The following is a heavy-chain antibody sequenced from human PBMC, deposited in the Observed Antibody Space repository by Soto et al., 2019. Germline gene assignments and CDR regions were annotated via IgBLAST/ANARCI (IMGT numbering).Heavy chain of an antibody. Sequence: LRLSCAASGFTFSSYGMHLVRQAPFKGLEWVAVIWYDGSNKYYADSVKGRFTISRDNSKNTLYLQMNSLRAEDTAVYYCARDPLRGSSSWYVNWFDPWGQGTLVTVSS. CDR2: IWYDGSNK. J-gene: IGHJ5*02. CDR1: GFTFSSYG. D-gene: IGHD6-13*01. V-gene: IGHV3-33*01. CDR3: ARDPLRGSSSWYVNWFDP.